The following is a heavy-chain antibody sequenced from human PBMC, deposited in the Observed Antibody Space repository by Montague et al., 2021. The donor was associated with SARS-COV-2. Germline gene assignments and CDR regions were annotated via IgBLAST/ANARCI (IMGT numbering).Heavy chain of an antibody. J-gene: IGHJ3*02. CDR1: GFTFRSYT. CDR2: ISSSSSYI. D-gene: IGHD3-22*01. V-gene: IGHV3-21*01. CDR3: ARDGWAHYYDSSGYEGNFDI. Sequence: SLSLSCAASGFTFRSYTMTWVRQAPGKGLEWVSCISSSSSYIYYADSVXGRFTIFRDNAKNSLFLQMNSLRAEDTAVYYCARDGWAHYYDSSGYEGNFDIWGQGTMVTVSS.